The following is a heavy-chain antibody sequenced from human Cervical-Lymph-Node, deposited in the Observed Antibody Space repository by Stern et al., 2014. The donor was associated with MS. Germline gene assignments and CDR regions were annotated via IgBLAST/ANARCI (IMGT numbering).Heavy chain of an antibody. V-gene: IGHV3-9*01. CDR2: ISWNSVTV. CDR1: GFTFDDYA. J-gene: IGHJ5*02. CDR3: AKGPFSSIWNTWFDL. D-gene: IGHD6-13*01. Sequence: EVQLVESGGGLVQPGRSLRLSCVASGFTFDDYAMHWVRRAPGKGLEWVSGISWNSVTVTYADSLRGRVTISRDNTKNSLYLQMSSLRNEDTAFYYCAKGPFSSIWNTWFDLWGQGTLVTVSS.